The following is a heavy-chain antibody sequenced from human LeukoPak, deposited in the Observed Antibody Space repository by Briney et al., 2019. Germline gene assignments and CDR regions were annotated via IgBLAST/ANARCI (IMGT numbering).Heavy chain of an antibody. J-gene: IGHJ6*02. V-gene: IGHV1-8*01. CDR1: GYTFTSYD. Sequence: ASVKVSCKASGYTFTSYDINWVRQATGQGLEWMGWMNPNSGNTGYAQKFQGRVTMTRNTSISTAYMELSSLRSEDTAVYYCARAPMEVVVPAADDYYYGMDLWGQGTTVTVSS. CDR3: ARAPMEVVVPAADDYYYGMDL. D-gene: IGHD2-2*01. CDR2: MNPNSGNT.